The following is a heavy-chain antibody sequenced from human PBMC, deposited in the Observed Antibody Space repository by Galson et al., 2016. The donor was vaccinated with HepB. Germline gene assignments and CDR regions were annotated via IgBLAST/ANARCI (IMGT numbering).Heavy chain of an antibody. CDR2: VTCDGTNA. D-gene: IGHD2-21*02. CDR3: ARDHKEVTVEKYIHNRFDP. V-gene: IGHV3-30*04. CDR1: GFTFSRYA. Sequence: SLRLSCAASGFTFSRYAMHWVRQAPGKGPEWVALVTCDGTNAYYTDAVKGRFTISRDNSKNMVYLQMDSLRTEDTAIYYCARDHKEVTVEKYIHNRFDPWGQGTLVTVSS. J-gene: IGHJ5*02.